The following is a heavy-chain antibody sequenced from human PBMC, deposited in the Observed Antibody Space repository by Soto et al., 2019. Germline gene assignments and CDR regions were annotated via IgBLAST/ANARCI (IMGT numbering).Heavy chain of an antibody. V-gene: IGHV3-53*01. CDR2: IYSGGST. J-gene: IGHJ4*02. CDR1: GFTVSSNY. Sequence: GGSLRLSCAASGFTVSSNYMSWVRQAPGKGLEWVSVIYSGGSTYYADSVKGRFTISRDNSKNTLYLQMNSLRAEDTAVYYCARYSSSWYQNYWGQGTLVTVSS. D-gene: IGHD6-13*01. CDR3: ARYSSSWYQNY.